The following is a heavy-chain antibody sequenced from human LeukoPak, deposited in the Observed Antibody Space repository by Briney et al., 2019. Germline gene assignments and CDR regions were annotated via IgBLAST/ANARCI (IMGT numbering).Heavy chain of an antibody. J-gene: IGHJ3*02. CDR2: IYYSGST. CDR1: GGSISSYY. V-gene: IGHV4-59*01. Sequence: PWETLSLTCTVSGGSISSYYWSWIRQPPGKGLEWIGYIYYSGSTNYNPSLKSRVTISVDTSKNQFSLKLSSVTAADTAVYYCAQSSGWYENHDAFDIWGQGTMVTVSS. D-gene: IGHD6-19*01. CDR3: AQSSGWYENHDAFDI.